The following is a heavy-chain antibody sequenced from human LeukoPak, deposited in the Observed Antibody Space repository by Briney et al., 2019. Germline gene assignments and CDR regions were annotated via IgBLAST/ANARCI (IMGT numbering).Heavy chain of an antibody. J-gene: IGHJ4*02. V-gene: IGHV3-30*18. D-gene: IGHD2-21*02. Sequence: PGGSLRLSCTASKFTFSNYGMQWVRQAPGKGLEWVAVISSDGGTKYYADSVKGRFTISRDNSKNTLYLQMNSLRAEDTAVYYCAKSLVGFMVVSAIDYWGQGTLVTVSS. CDR2: ISSDGGTK. CDR1: KFTFSNYG. CDR3: AKSLVGFMVVSAIDY.